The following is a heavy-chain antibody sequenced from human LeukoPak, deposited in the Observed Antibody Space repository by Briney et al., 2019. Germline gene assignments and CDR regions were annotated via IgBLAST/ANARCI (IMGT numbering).Heavy chain of an antibody. CDR2: IYYSGST. CDR3: ARLFWGSYRAFDY. V-gene: IGHV4-39*01. Sequence: SETLSPTCTVSGGSVSSSSYYWSWIRQPPGKGLEWIGSIYYSGSTYYNPSLKSRATISVDTSKNQFSLKLSSVTAADTAVYYSARLFWGSYRAFDYWGPGTLVTVSS. J-gene: IGHJ4*02. CDR1: GGSVSSSSYY. D-gene: IGHD3-16*02.